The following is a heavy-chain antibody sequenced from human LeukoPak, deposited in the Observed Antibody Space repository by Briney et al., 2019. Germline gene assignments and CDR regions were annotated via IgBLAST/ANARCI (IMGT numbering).Heavy chain of an antibody. V-gene: IGHV3-23*01. D-gene: IGHD3-10*01. J-gene: IGHJ4*02. CDR1: GFTFITYA. Sequence: GGSLRLSCAASGFTFITYAMSWVRQAPGKGLECVSGISGSGGTTYYADSVKGRFTISRDNSKNTLYLQINSLRAEDTAVYYCAKDQDYYGSGSYYSPKFSSDYWGQGTLVTVSS. CDR2: ISGSGGTT. CDR3: AKDQDYYGSGSYYSPKFSSDY.